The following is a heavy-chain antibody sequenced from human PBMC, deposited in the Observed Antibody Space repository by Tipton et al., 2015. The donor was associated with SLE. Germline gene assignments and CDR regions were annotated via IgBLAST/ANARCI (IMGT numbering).Heavy chain of an antibody. Sequence: TLSLTCSISGDSINNYYWSWIRQPPGKGLEWIGYIYYSGSTNYNSSLNSRVTMSVDTSKNQFSLKLSSVTAADTAVYYCARGFEDIVVVPAAIEYYYYYGMDVWGQGTTVTVSS. D-gene: IGHD2-2*01. CDR3: ARGFEDIVVVPAAIEYYYYYGMDV. V-gene: IGHV4-59*01. CDR1: GDSINNYY. CDR2: IYYSGST. J-gene: IGHJ6*02.